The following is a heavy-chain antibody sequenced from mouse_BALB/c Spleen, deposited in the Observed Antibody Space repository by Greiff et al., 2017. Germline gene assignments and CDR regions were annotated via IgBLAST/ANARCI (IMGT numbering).Heavy chain of an antibody. D-gene: IGHD1-2*01. J-gene: IGHJ2*01. CDR3: TREGYGYGFDY. Sequence: QVQLKQSGAELVRPGASVTLSCKASGYTFTDYEMHWVKQTPVHGLEWIGAIDPETGGTAYNQKFKGKATLTADKSSSTAYMELRSLTSEDSAVYYCTREGYGYGFDYWGQGTTLTVSS. CDR1: GYTFTDYE. V-gene: IGHV1-15*01. CDR2: IDPETGGT.